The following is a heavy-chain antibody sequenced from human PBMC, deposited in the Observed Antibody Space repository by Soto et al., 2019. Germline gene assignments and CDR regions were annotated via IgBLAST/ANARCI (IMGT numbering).Heavy chain of an antibody. CDR3: HGYGY. CDR1: GFTVTINY. Sequence: EVQVVESGGGLIQPGGSLSLTCAVSGFTVTINYMSWVRQAPGKGLEWVSVIYSGGTIYYADSVKGRFTISRDTSKNTLYIQMNSLRGEDTAVYYCHGYGYWGQGTLVTVSS. D-gene: IGHD5-12*01. CDR2: IYSGGTI. V-gene: IGHV3-53*01. J-gene: IGHJ4*02.